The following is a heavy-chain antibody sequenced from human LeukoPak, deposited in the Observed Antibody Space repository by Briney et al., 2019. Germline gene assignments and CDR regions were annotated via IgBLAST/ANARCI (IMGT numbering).Heavy chain of an antibody. CDR1: GGSLSSYY. Sequence: SETLSLTCTVSGGSLSSYYWSWIRQPPGKGLEWIGYIYYSGSTNYNPPLKSRGTISVDTSKNKLARKLRAVTAADTAVYYCARGGGLRYFDWLSPYNCFDPWGQGTLVTVSS. V-gene: IGHV4-59*01. J-gene: IGHJ5*02. CDR2: IYYSGST. CDR3: ARGGGLRYFDWLSPYNCFDP. D-gene: IGHD3-9*01.